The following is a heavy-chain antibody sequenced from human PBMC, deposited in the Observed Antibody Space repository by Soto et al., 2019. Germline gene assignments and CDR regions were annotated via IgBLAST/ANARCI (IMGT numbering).Heavy chain of an antibody. CDR2: IYYSGST. Sequence: QVQLQESGPGLVKPSQTLSLTCTVSGGSISSGGYYWSWIRQHPGKGLEWIGYIYYSGSTYYNPSLQSRVTRSVDTSKNQFSLKLSSVTAADTAVYYCARAGGMGFLEWLLDEVNYYYGMDVWGQGTTVTVSS. V-gene: IGHV4-31*03. J-gene: IGHJ6*02. CDR3: ARAGGMGFLEWLLDEVNYYYGMDV. D-gene: IGHD3-3*01. CDR1: GGSISSGGYY.